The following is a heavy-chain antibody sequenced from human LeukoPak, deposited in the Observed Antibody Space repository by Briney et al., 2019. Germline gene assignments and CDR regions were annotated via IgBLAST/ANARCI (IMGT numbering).Heavy chain of an antibody. V-gene: IGHV3-30*02. CDR3: ATLAVVAT. D-gene: IGHD6-19*01. CDR2: IHNDGSNK. CDR1: GVTFSTYH. J-gene: IGHJ4*02. Sequence: GGSLRLSCAASGVTFSTYHMHWVRRAPGTGLEWVAFIHNDGSNKYYTDSVRGRFTISRDNSKNTLFLQMNSLRTEDTAVYYCATLAVVATWGQGTLVTVSS.